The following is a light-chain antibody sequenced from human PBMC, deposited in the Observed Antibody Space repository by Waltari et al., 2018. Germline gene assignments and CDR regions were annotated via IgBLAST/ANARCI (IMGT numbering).Light chain of an antibody. CDR1: QAIGNNV. Sequence: IVLTQSPHTLSLSPGERATLSCRASQAIGNNVLVWYQQKPGQAPRLLIHGASRRATGVPDRFSGSGSGTDFALTISRLEVEDFAVYYCEQYDGSVLTFGGGTKLEIK. V-gene: IGKV3-20*01. CDR3: EQYDGSVLT. CDR2: GAS. J-gene: IGKJ4*01.